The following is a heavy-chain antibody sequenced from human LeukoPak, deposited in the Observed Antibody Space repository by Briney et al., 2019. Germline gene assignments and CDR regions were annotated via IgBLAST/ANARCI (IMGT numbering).Heavy chain of an antibody. CDR1: RGSISTSNYY. V-gene: IGHV4-39*07. Sequence: SETLSLTCTVSRGSISTSNYYWGWVRQPPGKALEWIGNIFYSGSTYYSPSLKSRVTISVDTSKNQFSLKLNSVTAADTAVYYCARDIASASGKFYFDYWGQGTQVTVSS. J-gene: IGHJ4*02. D-gene: IGHD3-10*01. CDR2: IFYSGST. CDR3: ARDIASASGKFYFDY.